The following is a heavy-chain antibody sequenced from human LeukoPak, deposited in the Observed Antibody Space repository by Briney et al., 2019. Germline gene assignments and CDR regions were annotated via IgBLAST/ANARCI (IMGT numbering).Heavy chain of an antibody. CDR2: ISGSGGST. CDR1: GFTFSSYA. D-gene: IGHD2-2*01. Sequence: QPGGSLRLSCAASGFTFSSYAMSWVRQAPGKGLEWVSAISGSGGSTYYADSVKGRFTISRDNSKNTLYLQMNSLRAEDTAVYYCAKAPPYIPSSSWFYFDYWGQGTLVTVSS. V-gene: IGHV3-23*01. J-gene: IGHJ4*02. CDR3: AKAPPYIPSSSWFYFDY.